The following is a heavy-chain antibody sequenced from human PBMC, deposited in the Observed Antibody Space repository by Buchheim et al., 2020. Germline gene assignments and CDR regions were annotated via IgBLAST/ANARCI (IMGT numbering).Heavy chain of an antibody. CDR3: ARGKRYCSSTSCSDYYYYYMDV. CDR2: IFYTEST. V-gene: IGHV4-39*01. J-gene: IGHJ6*03. D-gene: IGHD2-2*01. CDR1: GGSISSTDHY. Sequence: QLQLQESGPGLVKPSETLSLTCTVSGGSISSTDHYWGWIRQPPGKGLEWVATIFYTESTYYNPSLKSRVSISVDTSKNQFSLKVISVTAADTAVYYCARGKRYCSSTSCSDYYYYYMDVWGKGTT.